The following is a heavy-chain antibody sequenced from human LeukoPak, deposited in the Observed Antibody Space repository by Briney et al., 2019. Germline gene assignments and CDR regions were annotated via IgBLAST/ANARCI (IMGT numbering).Heavy chain of an antibody. V-gene: IGHV1-18*01. D-gene: IGHD2-2*01. CDR2: ISAYNGYT. J-gene: IGHJ4*02. CDR1: GYTFTNFG. Sequence: GASVKVSCKGYGYTFTNFGITWVRQAPGQGLEWMGWISAYNGYTNYAHKRQGRVTMTTETSTSTVYMEVRSLRFDDTAVYYCARDEGIVIVPGTHDYWGQGTLVTVSS. CDR3: ARDEGIVIVPGTHDY.